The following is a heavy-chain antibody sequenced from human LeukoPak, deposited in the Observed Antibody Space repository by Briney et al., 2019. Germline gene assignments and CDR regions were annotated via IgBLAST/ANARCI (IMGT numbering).Heavy chain of an antibody. CDR1: GGSISPYY. D-gene: IGHD1-1*01. CDR2: ILYSGTTA. CDR3: ARVGDWNDLVY. J-gene: IGHJ4*02. Sequence: SETLSLTCTVSGGSISPYYWSWIRQTPGKGLEWIGYILYSGTTANYNPSLKSRVTISVDTSKNQFSLKLSSVTAADTAVYYCARVGDWNDLVYWGQGTLVTVSS. V-gene: IGHV4-59*01.